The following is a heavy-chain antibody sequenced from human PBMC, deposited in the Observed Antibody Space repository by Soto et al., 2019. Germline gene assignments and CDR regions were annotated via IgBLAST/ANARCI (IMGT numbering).Heavy chain of an antibody. J-gene: IGHJ2*01. CDR3: ARHRMVSSGCDSIGWYFDL. D-gene: IGHD6-19*01. Sequence: SETLSLTCAVYGGSFSCYYWSWIRQPPGKVLEWIGEINHSGSTNYNPSLKSRVTIPVDTYKNQFSLKLSSVTAADTAVYYCARHRMVSSGCDSIGWYFDLWGRWRLDTVSS. CDR1: GGSFSCYY. V-gene: IGHV4-34*01. CDR2: INHSGST.